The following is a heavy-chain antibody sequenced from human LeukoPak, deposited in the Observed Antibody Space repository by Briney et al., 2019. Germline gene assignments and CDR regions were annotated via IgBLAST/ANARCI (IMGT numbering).Heavy chain of an antibody. Sequence: GGSLRLSCAASGFTFSSYSMNWVRQAPGKGLEWVSSISSSSSYIYYADSVKGRFTISRDYAKNSLYLQMNSLRAEDTAVYYCARDMPGLVVPHQHWGQGTLVTVSS. V-gene: IGHV3-21*01. CDR1: GFTFSSYS. D-gene: IGHD2-15*01. J-gene: IGHJ1*01. CDR2: ISSSSSYI. CDR3: ARDMPGLVVPHQH.